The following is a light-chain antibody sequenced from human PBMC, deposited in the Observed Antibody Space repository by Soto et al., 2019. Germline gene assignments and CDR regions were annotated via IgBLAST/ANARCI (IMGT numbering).Light chain of an antibody. CDR1: SNDVGAYDH. Sequence: QSALTQPLSVSGSPGQSVAISCTGTSNDVGAYDHVSWYQHSPDKAPKLLIFDVNKRPSGVPDRFSGSKSGNTASLTISGLQADDEAEYFCSSFAGTYSLYIFGSGTQLTVL. J-gene: IGLJ7*01. CDR3: SSFAGTYSLYI. V-gene: IGLV2-11*01. CDR2: DVN.